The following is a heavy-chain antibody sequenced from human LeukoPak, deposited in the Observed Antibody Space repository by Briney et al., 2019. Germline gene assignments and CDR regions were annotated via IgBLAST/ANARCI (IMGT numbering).Heavy chain of an antibody. Sequence: GGSLRLSCAASGFTFSSYGMHWVRQAPGKGLEWVAVIWYDGSNKYYADSVKGRFTISRDNSKNTLYLQMNSPRAEDTAVYYCARISEDIVVVPAAPYYYYYYGMDVWGQGTTVTVSS. CDR2: IWYDGSNK. CDR1: GFTFSSYG. V-gene: IGHV3-33*01. J-gene: IGHJ6*02. CDR3: ARISEDIVVVPAAPYYYYYYGMDV. D-gene: IGHD2-2*01.